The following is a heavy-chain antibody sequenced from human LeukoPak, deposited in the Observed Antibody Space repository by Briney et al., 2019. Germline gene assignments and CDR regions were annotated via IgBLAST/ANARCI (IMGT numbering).Heavy chain of an antibody. CDR2: INHSGST. CDR3: ARGQTERVSYYYGSGSSHWFDP. D-gene: IGHD3-10*01. J-gene: IGHJ5*02. V-gene: IGHV4-39*07. CDR1: GGSISSSSSY. Sequence: PSETLSLTCTVSGGSISSSSSYWGWIRQPPGKGLEWIGEINHSGSTNYNPSLKSRVTISVDTSKNQFSLKLSSVTAADTAVYYCARGQTERVSYYYGSGSSHWFDPWGQGTLVTVSS.